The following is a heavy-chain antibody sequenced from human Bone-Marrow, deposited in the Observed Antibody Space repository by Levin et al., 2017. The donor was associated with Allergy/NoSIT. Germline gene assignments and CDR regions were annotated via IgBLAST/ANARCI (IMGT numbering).Heavy chain of an antibody. CDR1: GDTFTSYG. Sequence: ASVKVSCKETGDTFTSYGFTWVRQVPGQGLEWMGWISGYNAKTKIAQKFQDRVIMNTERSTRTTYMELRSLRSDDTAVYYCDTRVTLGGVSGFGGLDYWAREPWSPSPQ. CDR3: DTRVTLGGVSGFGGLDY. J-gene: IGHJ4*02. V-gene: IGHV1-18*04. CDR2: ISGYNAKT. D-gene: IGHD3-16*01.